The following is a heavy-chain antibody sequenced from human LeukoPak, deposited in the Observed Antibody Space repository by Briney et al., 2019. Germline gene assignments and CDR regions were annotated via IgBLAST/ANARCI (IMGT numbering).Heavy chain of an antibody. CDR3: AKDPTDFDSSGQTYFDY. J-gene: IGHJ4*02. CDR2: IRASGVIT. CDR1: GFTFSSCA. D-gene: IGHD3-22*01. Sequence: GGSLRLSCVASGFTFSSCAMSWVRQAPGKGLEWVSGIRASGVITYYADAVKGRVTISRDNSENTLYLQMNSLRAEDTAVYYCAKDPTDFDSSGQTYFDYWGQGTLVTVSS. V-gene: IGHV3-23*01.